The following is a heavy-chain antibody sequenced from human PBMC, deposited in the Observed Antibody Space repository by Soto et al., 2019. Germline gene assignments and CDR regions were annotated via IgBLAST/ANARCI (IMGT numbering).Heavy chain of an antibody. V-gene: IGHV4-30-4*01. J-gene: IGHJ5*01. CDR3: ARRERYYGSPGWFDP. CDR2: INHRGTI. CDR1: GGSISSGDYY. D-gene: IGHD3-10*01. Sequence: TLSLTCTVSGGSISSGDYYWSWIRQPPGKGLEWIGFINHRGTINYNPSLRSRVAISVDTAKNQFSLNLRSVTAADTAVYFCARRERYYGSPGWFDPWGQGTLVTVSS.